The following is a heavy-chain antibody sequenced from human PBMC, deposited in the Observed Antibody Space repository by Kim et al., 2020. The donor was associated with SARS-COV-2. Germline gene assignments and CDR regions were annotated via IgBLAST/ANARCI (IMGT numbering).Heavy chain of an antibody. D-gene: IGHD2-8*02. Sequence: GGSLRLSCVGSGFIFGSYGMNWVRQAPGKGLEWVSDISGSSDAIYYVDSVKGRFTISRVNAKNSLYLQMNSLRDEDTAVYYCARFIGVCTEGRWYLEY. CDR3: ARFIGVCTEGRWYLEY. CDR2: ISGSSDAI. J-gene: IGHJ1*01. CDR1: GFIFGSYG. V-gene: IGHV3-48*02.